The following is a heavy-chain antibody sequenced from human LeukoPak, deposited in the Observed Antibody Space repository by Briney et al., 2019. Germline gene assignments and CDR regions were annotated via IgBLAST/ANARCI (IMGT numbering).Heavy chain of an antibody. CDR1: GFTFRSYP. D-gene: IGHD2-2*01. CDR3: AKGGSTWSSLDN. J-gene: IGHJ4*02. V-gene: IGHV3-23*01. CDR2: ISGSGGST. Sequence: PGGSLRLSCAASGFTFRSYPMNWVRQAPGKGLEWVSSISGSGGSTYYTDSVKGRFTISRDNSKNTLYLQVNSLRADDTALYYCAKGGSTWSSLDNWGQGALVTVSS.